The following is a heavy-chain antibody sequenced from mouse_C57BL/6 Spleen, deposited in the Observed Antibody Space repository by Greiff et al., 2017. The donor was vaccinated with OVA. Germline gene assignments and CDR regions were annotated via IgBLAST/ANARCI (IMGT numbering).Heavy chain of an antibody. Sequence: EVKVVESGGGLVKPGGSLKLSCAASGFTFSDYGMHWVRQAPEKGLEWVAYISSGSSTIYYADTVKGRFTISRDNAKNTLFLQMTSLRSEDTAMYYCARSGWFAYWGQGTLVTVSA. J-gene: IGHJ3*01. CDR2: ISSGSSTI. CDR3: ARSGWFAY. V-gene: IGHV5-17*01. CDR1: GFTFSDYG.